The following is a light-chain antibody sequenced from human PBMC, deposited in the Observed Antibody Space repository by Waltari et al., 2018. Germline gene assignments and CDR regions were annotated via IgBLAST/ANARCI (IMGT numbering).Light chain of an antibody. Sequence: QSALTQPASVSWSPGQSITISCPGASSEIGGYNLFSWYQHHPGKAPKIIIYEGNKRPSGVSYRFSGSKSGNTASLTISGLHTEDEADYYCCSYAGIGTLTFGGGTRVTVL. CDR3: CSYAGIGTLT. CDR2: EGN. CDR1: SSEIGGYNL. J-gene: IGLJ3*02. V-gene: IGLV2-23*01.